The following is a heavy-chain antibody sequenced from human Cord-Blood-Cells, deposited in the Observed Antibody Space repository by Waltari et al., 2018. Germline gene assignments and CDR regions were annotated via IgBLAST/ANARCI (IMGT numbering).Heavy chain of an antibody. J-gene: IGHJ4*02. D-gene: IGHD5-18*01. V-gene: IGHV3-15*01. CDR3: TSSEKPTARFDY. CDR2: IKSKTDGGTI. CDR1: GFTFSNAW. Sequence: EVQLVESGGGLVKPGGSLRLSFVDSGFTFSNAWMAWVRQAPGKGLEWIGRIKSKTDGGTIDYAAPVKGRFTISRDDSKNTLYLQMNSLKTEDTAVYYCTSSEKPTARFDYWGQGTLVTVSS.